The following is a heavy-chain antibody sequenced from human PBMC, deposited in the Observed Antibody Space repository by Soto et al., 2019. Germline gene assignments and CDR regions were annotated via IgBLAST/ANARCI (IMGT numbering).Heavy chain of an antibody. CDR3: ARGLTGLMSGKRAPNWFDP. CDR2: IYYSGST. V-gene: IGHV4-31*03. Sequence: SETLSLTCTVSGGSISSGGYYWSWIRQHPGKGLEWIGYIYYSGSTYYNPSLKSRVTISVDTSKNQFSLKLSSVTAADTAVYYCARGLTGLMSGKRAPNWFDPWGQGTLVTVSS. CDR1: GGSISSGGYY. D-gene: IGHD3-3*01. J-gene: IGHJ5*02.